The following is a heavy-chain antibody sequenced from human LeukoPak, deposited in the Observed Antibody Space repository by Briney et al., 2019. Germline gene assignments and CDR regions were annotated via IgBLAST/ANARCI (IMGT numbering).Heavy chain of an antibody. Sequence: VASVKVSCKASGYTFTSYYMHWVRQAPGQGLEWMGWISAYNGNTNYAQKLQGRVTMTTDTSTSTAYMELRSLRSDDTAVYYCARDRDPRGPYCSSTSCYLFDYWGQGTLVTVSS. D-gene: IGHD2-2*01. CDR2: ISAYNGNT. CDR1: GYTFTSYY. CDR3: ARDRDPRGPYCSSTSCYLFDY. J-gene: IGHJ4*02. V-gene: IGHV1-18*04.